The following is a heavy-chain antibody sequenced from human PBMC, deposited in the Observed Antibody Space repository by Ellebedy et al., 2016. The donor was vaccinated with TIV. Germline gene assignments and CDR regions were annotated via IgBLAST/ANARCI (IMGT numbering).Heavy chain of an antibody. CDR2: ISGSGDST. D-gene: IGHD7-27*01. Sequence: PGGSLRLSCAASGFTFSSYAMSWVRQAPGKGLEWVSTISGSGDSTYYADSVKGRFTISRDNSKNTLYLQMNSLRAEDTAVYYCAKDPSDYWGCFDYWGQGTLVTVSS. CDR3: AKDPSDYWGCFDY. CDR1: GFTFSSYA. V-gene: IGHV3-23*01. J-gene: IGHJ4*02.